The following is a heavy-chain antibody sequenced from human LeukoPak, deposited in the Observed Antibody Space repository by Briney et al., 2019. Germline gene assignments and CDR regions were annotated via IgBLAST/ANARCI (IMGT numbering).Heavy chain of an antibody. Sequence: PGGSLRLSCAASGITFSSLWMSWFRQAPGKGLEWVADIKPDGSEEHYVASVRGRFTISRDNAKTSLYLQMNSLRAEDTAVYYCARDPTRLGYYFDYWGQGTLVTVSS. D-gene: IGHD3-16*01. J-gene: IGHJ4*02. CDR2: IKPDGSEE. V-gene: IGHV3-7*01. CDR1: GITFSSLW. CDR3: ARDPTRLGYYFDY.